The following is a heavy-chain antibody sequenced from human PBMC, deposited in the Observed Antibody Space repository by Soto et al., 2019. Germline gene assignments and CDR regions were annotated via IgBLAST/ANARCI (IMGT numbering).Heavy chain of an antibody. CDR2: IYYSGST. V-gene: IGHV4-30-4*01. CDR3: ASYDYGDLRLDY. Sequence: QVQLQESGPGLVKPSQTLSLTCTVSGGSISSGDYYWSWIRQPPGKGLEWIGYIYYSGSTYYNPSLKSRXXIXVXTSKNQFSLKLSSVTAADTAVYYCASYDYGDLRLDYWGQGTLVTVSS. CDR1: GGSISSGDYY. D-gene: IGHD4-17*01. J-gene: IGHJ4*02.